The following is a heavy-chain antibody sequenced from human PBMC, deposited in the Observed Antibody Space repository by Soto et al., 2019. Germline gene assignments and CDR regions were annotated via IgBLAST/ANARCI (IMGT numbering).Heavy chain of an antibody. CDR1: GDSVSSNSAA. CDR2: TYYRSKWYN. CDR3: ARDGTITMVRGVIVYFGY. Sequence: PSQTLSLTCAISGDSVSSNSAAWNWIRQSPSRGLEWLGRTYYRSKWYNDYAVSVKSRITINPDTSKNQFSLQLNSVTPEDTAVYYCARDGTITMVRGVIVYFGYWGQGTLVTVSS. V-gene: IGHV6-1*01. J-gene: IGHJ4*02. D-gene: IGHD3-10*01.